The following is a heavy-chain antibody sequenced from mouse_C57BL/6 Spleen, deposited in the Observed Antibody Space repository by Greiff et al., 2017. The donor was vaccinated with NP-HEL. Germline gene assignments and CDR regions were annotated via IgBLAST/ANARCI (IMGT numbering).Heavy chain of an antibody. CDR2: IDPSDSYT. V-gene: IGHV1-69*01. CDR1: GYTFTSYW. D-gene: IGHD2-12*01. J-gene: IGHJ2*01. Sequence: QVHVKQPGAELVMPGASVTLSCKASGYTFTSYWLHWVTQRPGQGLEWIGEIDPSDSYTNYNQKFKGQSTLTVDKSSSTAYMQLSSLTSEDSAVYYCARESYYTRYYFDYWGQGTTLTVSS. CDR3: ARESYYTRYYFDY.